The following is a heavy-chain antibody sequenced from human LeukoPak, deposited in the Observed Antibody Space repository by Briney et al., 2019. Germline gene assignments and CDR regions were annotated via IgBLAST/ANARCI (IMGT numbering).Heavy chain of an antibody. D-gene: IGHD1-20*01. CDR2: IYTSGST. V-gene: IGHV4-4*07. CDR3: ARHPRYNWNPFDY. J-gene: IGHJ4*02. Sequence: PSETLSLTRTVSGGSISSYYWRWIRQPAGKGLEWIGRIYTSGSTNYNPSLKSRVTMSVDTSKNQFSLKLSSVTAADTAVYYCARHPRYNWNPFDYWGQGTLVTVSS. CDR1: GGSISSYY.